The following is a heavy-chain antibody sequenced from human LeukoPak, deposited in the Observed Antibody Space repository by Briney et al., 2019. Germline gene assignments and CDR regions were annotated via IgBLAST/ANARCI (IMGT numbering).Heavy chain of an antibody. D-gene: IGHD2/OR15-2a*01. V-gene: IGHV3-48*01. J-gene: IGHJ4*02. CDR3: ARGGLSIMGY. CDR1: GITFSSYS. CDR2: ISSSGSTK. Sequence: GGSLRLSCGASGITFSSYSMNWVRQAPGKGLEWVSYISSSGSTKYYADSVKGRFTISRDNARNSLYLQMNSLRAEDTDVYFCARGGLSIMGYWGQGTLVTVSS.